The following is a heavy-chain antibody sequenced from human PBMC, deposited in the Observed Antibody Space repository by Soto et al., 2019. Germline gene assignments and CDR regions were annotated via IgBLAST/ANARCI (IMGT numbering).Heavy chain of an antibody. D-gene: IGHD1-7*01. CDR2: FDAEDGKT. CDR1: GYTFTSYG. V-gene: IGHV1-24*01. CDR3: ATDLTGTPYYFDY. J-gene: IGHJ4*02. Sequence: ASVKVSCKASGYTFTSYGISWVRQAPGKGLEWMGGFDAEDGKTNYAQKFQGRVTMTEDTSTDTAYMELSSLRSEDTAVYYCATDLTGTPYYFDYWGQGTLVTVSS.